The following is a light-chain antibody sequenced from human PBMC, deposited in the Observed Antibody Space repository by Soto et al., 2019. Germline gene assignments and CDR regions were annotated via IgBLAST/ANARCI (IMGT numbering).Light chain of an antibody. J-gene: IGLJ2*01. CDR3: ISYAGSNNVV. Sequence: QSVLTQPPSASGSPGQSVTISCTGTSSDVGGYNYVSWYQQHPGKAPKLMIYEVSKRHSGVPDRFSGSKSGNTASLTVSGLQTEDEADYYCISYAGSNNVVFGGGTKLTVL. CDR1: SSDVGGYNY. V-gene: IGLV2-8*01. CDR2: EVS.